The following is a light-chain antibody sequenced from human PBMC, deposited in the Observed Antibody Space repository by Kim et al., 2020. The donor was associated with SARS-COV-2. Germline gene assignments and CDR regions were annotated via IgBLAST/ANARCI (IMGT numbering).Light chain of an antibody. CDR3: AAWDDSLNGYV. CDR1: SSNIGSNT. Sequence: ELTQPPSASGTPGQRVTISCSGSSSNIGSNTVNWYQQLPGTAPKLLIYSNNRRPSGVPDRFSGSKSGTSASLAISGLQSEDEADYYCAAWDDSLNGYVFGTGTKVTVL. CDR2: SNN. V-gene: IGLV1-44*01. J-gene: IGLJ1*01.